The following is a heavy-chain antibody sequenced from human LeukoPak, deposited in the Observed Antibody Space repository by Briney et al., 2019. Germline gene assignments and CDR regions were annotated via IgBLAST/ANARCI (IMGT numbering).Heavy chain of an antibody. CDR1: GGTFSSYA. D-gene: IGHD2-2*01. CDR2: IIPIFGTA. V-gene: IGHV1-69*05. Sequence: SVKVSCKASGGTFSSYAISWVRQAPGQGLEWMGGIIPIFGTANYAQKFQGRVTITTDESTSTAYMELSSLRSEDTAVYYCARVRAPYCISTSCYRRNYYMDVWGKGTPVTVSS. CDR3: ARVRAPYCISTSCYRRNYYMDV. J-gene: IGHJ6*03.